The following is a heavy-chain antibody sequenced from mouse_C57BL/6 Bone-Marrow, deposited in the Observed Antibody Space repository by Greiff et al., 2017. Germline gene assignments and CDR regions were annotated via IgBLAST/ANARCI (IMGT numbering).Heavy chain of an antibody. D-gene: IGHD2-4*01. CDR1: GFNIKDDY. V-gene: IGHV14-4*01. J-gene: IGHJ4*01. Sequence: EVKLMESGAELVRPGASVKLSCTASGFNIKDDYMHWVQQRPEQGLEWIGWIDPENGDTEYASKFQGQATITADTSSNTAYLQLSSLTSEDTAVYYCTTWGSEITRAMDYWGQGTSVTVSS. CDR3: TTWGSEITRAMDY. CDR2: IDPENGDT.